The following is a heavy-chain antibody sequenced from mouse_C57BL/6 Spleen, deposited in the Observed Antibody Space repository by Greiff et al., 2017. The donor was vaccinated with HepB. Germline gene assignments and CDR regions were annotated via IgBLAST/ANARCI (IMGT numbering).Heavy chain of an antibody. CDR3: ARNYYGSIGAMDY. CDR2: ISSGSSTI. J-gene: IGHJ4*01. Sequence: EVKLVESGGGLVKPGGSLKLSCAASGFTFSDYGMHWVRQAPEKGLEWVAYISSGSSTIYYADTVKGRFTISRDNAKNTLFLQMTSLRSEDTAMYYCARNYYGSIGAMDYWGQGTSVTVSS. D-gene: IGHD1-1*01. V-gene: IGHV5-17*01. CDR1: GFTFSDYG.